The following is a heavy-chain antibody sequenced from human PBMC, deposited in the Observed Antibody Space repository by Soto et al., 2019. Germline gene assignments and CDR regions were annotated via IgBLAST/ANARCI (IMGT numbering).Heavy chain of an antibody. CDR3: ARGTTYYDL. CDR2: IYAGDSEV. CDR1: GYSFPSYW. J-gene: IGHJ5*02. D-gene: IGHD2-2*01. V-gene: IGHV5-51*01. Sequence: GESLKINCNGSGYSFPSYWIGWVRQMPGRGLELVGIIYAGDSEVRYSPSFRGQVTISADKSINTAYLQWNSLQASDTAIYYCARGTTYYDLRGQGTQVTISS.